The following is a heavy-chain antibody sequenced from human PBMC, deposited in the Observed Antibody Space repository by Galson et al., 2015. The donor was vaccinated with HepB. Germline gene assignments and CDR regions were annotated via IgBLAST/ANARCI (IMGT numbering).Heavy chain of an antibody. D-gene: IGHD2-21*01. CDR2: IWVDGTNK. CDR1: GFTFSSHG. Sequence: SLRLSCAASGFTFSSHGMNWVRQAPGKGLEWVATIWVDGTNKFYADSVKGRFTISRDNSKNTLSLQMNSLRADDTAVYYCAREGDPPIYWGALDFCGQGTLVTVSS. CDR3: AREGDPPIYWGALDF. J-gene: IGHJ4*02. V-gene: IGHV3-33*01.